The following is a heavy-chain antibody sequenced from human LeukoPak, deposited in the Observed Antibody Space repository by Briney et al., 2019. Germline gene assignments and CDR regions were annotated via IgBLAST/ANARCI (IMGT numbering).Heavy chain of an antibody. CDR3: AGDGIRYFDRDAFDI. CDR2: ISTSSSYI. V-gene: IGHV3-21*01. Sequence: PGGSLRLSCAASGFTFSSYNMKWVRQAPGKGLEWVSSISTSSSYIYYADSVKGRFTISRDNAKNSLYLQMNSLRAEDTALYFRAGDGIRYFDRDAFDIWGQGTMVNVSS. J-gene: IGHJ3*02. D-gene: IGHD3-9*01. CDR1: GFTFSSYN.